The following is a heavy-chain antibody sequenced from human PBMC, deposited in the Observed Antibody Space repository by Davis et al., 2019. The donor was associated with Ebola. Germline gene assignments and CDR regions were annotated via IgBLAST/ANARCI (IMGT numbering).Heavy chain of an antibody. D-gene: IGHD4-17*01. V-gene: IGHV4-59*01. CDR3: AGTTVTANNYYYYGMDV. CDR2: IYYSGTT. Sequence: GSLRLSCTVSGGSISYYYWNWIRQAPGKGLEWLGYIYYSGTTIYNPSLKSRVTILIDTSKNQFSLKLSSVTAADTAFYYCAGTTVTANNYYYYGMDVWGQGTTVTVSS. J-gene: IGHJ6*02. CDR1: GGSISYYY.